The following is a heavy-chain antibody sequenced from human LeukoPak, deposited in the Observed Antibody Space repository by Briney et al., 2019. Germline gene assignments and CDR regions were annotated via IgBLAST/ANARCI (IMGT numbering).Heavy chain of an antibody. CDR3: AGGRVGYSYSHWRVYYGMDV. Sequence: SETLSLICAVYGGSFSGYYWIWIRQPPGKGLECIGEINHSGSTNYNPTLKSRGTIPVDPSKNQFSLKLSSVTAAHTAVYYCAGGRVGYSYSHWRVYYGMDVWGQGTTVTVSS. J-gene: IGHJ6*02. CDR1: GGSFSGYY. D-gene: IGHD5-18*01. CDR2: INHSGST. V-gene: IGHV4-34*01.